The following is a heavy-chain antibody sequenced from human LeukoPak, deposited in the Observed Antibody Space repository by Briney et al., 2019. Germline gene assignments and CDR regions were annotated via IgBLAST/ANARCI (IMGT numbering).Heavy chain of an antibody. D-gene: IGHD6-19*01. J-gene: IGHJ3*02. Sequence: ASAKVSCKASGYTFTSYDIIWVRQAPGQRLEWMGWMNPNRGNTGYAQKFQGRVTITRNTSISTAYMELSSLRSEDTAVYYCAREGRRDSSGWLAFDIWGQGTMVTVSS. CDR2: MNPNRGNT. CDR3: AREGRRDSSGWLAFDI. CDR1: GYTFTSYD. V-gene: IGHV1-8*03.